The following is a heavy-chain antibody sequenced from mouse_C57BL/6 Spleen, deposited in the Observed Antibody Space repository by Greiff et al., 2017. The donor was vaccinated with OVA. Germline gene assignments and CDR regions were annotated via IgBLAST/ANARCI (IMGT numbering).Heavy chain of an antibody. CDR2: ISSGGSYT. D-gene: IGHD1-1*01. V-gene: IGHV5-6*01. CDR3: ARRTTVVALDYFDY. CDR1: GFTFSSYG. Sequence: EVKLVESGGDLVKPGGSLKLSCAASGFTFSSYGMSWVRQTPDKRLEWVATISSGGSYTYYPDSVKGRFTISRDNAKNTLYLQMSSLKSEDTAMYYCARRTTVVALDYFDYWGQGTTLTVSS. J-gene: IGHJ2*01.